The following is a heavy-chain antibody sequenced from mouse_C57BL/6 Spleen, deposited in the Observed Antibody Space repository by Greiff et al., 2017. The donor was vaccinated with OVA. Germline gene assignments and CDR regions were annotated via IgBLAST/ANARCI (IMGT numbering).Heavy chain of an antibody. CDR1: GYSITSGYY. V-gene: IGHV3-6*01. J-gene: IGHJ4*01. Sequence: EVKLMESGPGLVKPSQSLSLTCSVTGYSITSGYYWNWIRQFPGNKLEWMGYISYDGSNNYNPSLKNRISITRDTSKNQFFLKLNSVTTEDTATYYCARRALGAMDYWGQGTSVTVSS. D-gene: IGHD4-1*01. CDR2: ISYDGSN. CDR3: ARRALGAMDY.